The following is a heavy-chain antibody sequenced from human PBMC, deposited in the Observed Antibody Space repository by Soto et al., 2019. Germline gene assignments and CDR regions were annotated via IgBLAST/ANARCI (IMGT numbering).Heavy chain of an antibody. V-gene: IGHV3-64*01. CDR3: ARGYCTNGVCPYAFDI. CDR2: ISSNGGST. J-gene: IGHJ3*02. CDR1: GFTLSSYA. Sequence: GGALRLSCAASGFTLSSYAMHWVRPAPGEGLEYVSAISSNGGSTYYANSVKGRFTISRDNSKNTLYLQMGSLRAEDMAVYYCARGYCTNGVCPYAFDIWGQGTMVTVSS. D-gene: IGHD2-8*01.